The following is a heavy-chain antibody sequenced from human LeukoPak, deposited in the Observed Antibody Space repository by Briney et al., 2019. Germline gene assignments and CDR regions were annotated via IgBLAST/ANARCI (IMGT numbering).Heavy chain of an antibody. CDR1: GFTFGDYA. Sequence: PGGSLRLSCTASGFTFGDYAMSWFRQAPGKGLEWVSYISSSSSTIYYADSVKGRFTISRDNAKNSLYLQMNSLRAEDTAVYYCARIVGATSYWGQGTLVTVSS. V-gene: IGHV3-48*01. D-gene: IGHD1-26*01. CDR2: ISSSSSTI. CDR3: ARIVGATSY. J-gene: IGHJ4*02.